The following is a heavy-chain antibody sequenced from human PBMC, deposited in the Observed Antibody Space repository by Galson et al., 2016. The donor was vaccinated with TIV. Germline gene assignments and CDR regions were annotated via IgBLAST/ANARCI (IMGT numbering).Heavy chain of an antibody. Sequence: LSLTCVVSGFSINSGHYWGWMRQPPGKGLEWIGSIYQSGGTYRNPSLKSRVTISVDTSKNQFSLRLTSVTAADTAVYYCARHFILMGELDAFDTWGQGKMVTVAP. D-gene: IGHD3-16*01. V-gene: IGHV4-38-2*01. CDR2: IYQSGGT. J-gene: IGHJ3*02. CDR1: GFSINSGHY. CDR3: ARHFILMGELDAFDT.